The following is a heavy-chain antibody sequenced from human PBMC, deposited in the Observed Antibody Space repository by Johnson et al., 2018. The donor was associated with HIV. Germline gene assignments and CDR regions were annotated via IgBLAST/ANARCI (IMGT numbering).Heavy chain of an antibody. CDR2: IYSGGST. D-gene: IGHD1-1*01. V-gene: IGHV3-66*01. J-gene: IGHJ3*02. CDR3: ARDSVRERQLPDGFDI. Sequence: QLVESGGGLVQPGGSLRLSCAASGFTVSSNYMSWVRQAPGKGLEWVSVIYSGGSTYYADSVKGRFTTSRDNSKNTLYLKINSLRAEDTAVYYCARDSVRERQLPDGFDIWGQGTMVTVSS. CDR1: GFTVSSNY.